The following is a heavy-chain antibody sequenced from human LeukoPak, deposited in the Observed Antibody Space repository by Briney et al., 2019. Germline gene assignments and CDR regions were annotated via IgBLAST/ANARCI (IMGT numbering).Heavy chain of an antibody. CDR3: EGGYVDY. CDR2: IKHGGSEK. CDR1: GFTFSNYW. D-gene: IGHD3-22*01. J-gene: IGHJ4*02. Sequence: GGSLRLSCAASGFTFSNYWMSWVRQAPGKGLEWVANIKHGGSEKYYVDSVKGRFTISRDNAKNSLDLQMNSLRAEDTAVYYCEGGYVDYWGQGTLVTVSS. V-gene: IGHV3-7*01.